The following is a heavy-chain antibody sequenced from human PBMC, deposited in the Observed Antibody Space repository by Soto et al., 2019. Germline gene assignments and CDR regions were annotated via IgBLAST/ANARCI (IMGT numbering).Heavy chain of an antibody. J-gene: IGHJ5*02. CDR3: TRGVLA. Sequence: QVQLQESGSRLVRPSQTLSLTCSVSRGSVSSGGYSWSWIRQAPGKGLEWIGFISPSGSPAYNPSLKSRVSISVDTSNNQISLELSSMTAADTAVYYCTRGVLAWGPGTLVTVSS. V-gene: IGHV4-30-2*01. CDR1: RGSVSSGGYS. CDR2: ISPSGSP. D-gene: IGHD2-8*01.